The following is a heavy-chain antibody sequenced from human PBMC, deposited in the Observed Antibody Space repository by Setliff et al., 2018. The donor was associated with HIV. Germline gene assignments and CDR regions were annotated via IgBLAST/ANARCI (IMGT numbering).Heavy chain of an antibody. CDR2: MYHTVST. J-gene: IGHJ6*03. Sequence: SETLSLTCSVSGASISSNSYYWGWIRQPPGNGLEWIGSMYHTVSTYYSPSHNSRFTISVDKSKNQFSLKLRSVTAADTAVYYCARDGPLEGSYRYYYYYMDVWGKGTTVTVSS. CDR1: GASISSNSYY. V-gene: IGHV4-39*07. D-gene: IGHD3-10*01. CDR3: ARDGPLEGSYRYYYYYMDV.